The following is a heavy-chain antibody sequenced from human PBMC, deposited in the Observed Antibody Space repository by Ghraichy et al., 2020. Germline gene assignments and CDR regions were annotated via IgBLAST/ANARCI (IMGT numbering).Heavy chain of an antibody. Sequence: GGSLRLSCAASGFTFSSYSMNWVRQAPGKGLEWVSSISSSSSYIYHADSVKGRFTISRDNAKNSLYLQMNSLRAEDTAVYYCARLVAGTSLQYNYGMDVWGQGTTVTVSS. CDR2: ISSSSSYI. V-gene: IGHV3-21*01. CDR3: ARLVAGTSLQYNYGMDV. CDR1: GFTFSSYS. J-gene: IGHJ6*02. D-gene: IGHD6-19*01.